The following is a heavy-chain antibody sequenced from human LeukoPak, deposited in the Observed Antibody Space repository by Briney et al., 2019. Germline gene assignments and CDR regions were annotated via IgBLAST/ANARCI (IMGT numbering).Heavy chain of an antibody. CDR3: ARGSAARGAFDI. D-gene: IGHD3-10*01. J-gene: IGHJ3*02. CDR1: GFTFSSYE. Sequence: GGSLRLSCAASGFTFSSYEMNWVRQASGKGLEWVSYISSSGSTIYYADSVKGRFTISRDNAKNSLYLQMNSLRAEDTAVYYCARGSAARGAFDIWGQGTMVTVSS. V-gene: IGHV3-48*03. CDR2: ISSSGSTI.